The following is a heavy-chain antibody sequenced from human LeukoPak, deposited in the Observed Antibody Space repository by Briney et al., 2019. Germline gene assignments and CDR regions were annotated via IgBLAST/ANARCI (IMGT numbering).Heavy chain of an antibody. V-gene: IGHV3-30*02. CDR3: AKESTVTPGNVNWFDT. D-gene: IGHD4-17*01. CDR1: GFTFSGYG. Sequence: GGSLRLSCAASGFTFSGYGMHWVRQAPGKGLEWVAFVRYDSSNKYYADSVKGRFTVSRDNSKNTLYLHMNSLRVEDTAVYYCAKESTVTPGNVNWFDTWGQGALVTVSS. J-gene: IGHJ5*02. CDR2: VRYDSSNK.